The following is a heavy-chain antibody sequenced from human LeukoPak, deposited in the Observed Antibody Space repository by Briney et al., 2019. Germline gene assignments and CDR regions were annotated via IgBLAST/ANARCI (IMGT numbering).Heavy chain of an antibody. V-gene: IGHV1-8*01. J-gene: IGHJ4*02. CDR1: GYTFTSYD. CDR3: ARLCFISSWYGGFDY. CDR2: TNPNSGNT. D-gene: IGHD6-13*01. Sequence: ASVKVSCKASGYTFTSYDINWVRQATGQGLEWMGWTNPNSGNTGYAQKFQGRVTMTRNTSISTAYMELSSLRSEDTAVYYCARLCFISSWYGGFDYWGRGTLVTVSS.